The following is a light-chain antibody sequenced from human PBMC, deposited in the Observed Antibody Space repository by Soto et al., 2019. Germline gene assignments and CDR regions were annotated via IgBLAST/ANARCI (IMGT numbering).Light chain of an antibody. CDR1: QSLTVY. CDR2: DAS. Sequence: DIQMTQSPSTLSASVGDRVTITCRASQSLTVYLAWYQQKPGKAPNLLIYDASNLQSGVPPRFSGSGSGTEFTLTFSGLQPEDSATYYCQQYNSVRRLTFGGGTKV. V-gene: IGKV1-5*01. CDR3: QQYNSVRRLT. J-gene: IGKJ4*01.